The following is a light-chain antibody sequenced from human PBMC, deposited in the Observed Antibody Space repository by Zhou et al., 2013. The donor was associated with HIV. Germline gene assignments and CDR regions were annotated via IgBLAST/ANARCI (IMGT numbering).Light chain of an antibody. J-gene: IGKJ5*01. CDR3: QQYDNLPRPPIT. Sequence: DIQMTQSPSSLSASVGDRVTITCRATQSISSYLHWYQQKPGKAPKLLIYDASNLETGVPSRFSGSGSGTDFTFTISSLQPEDIATYYCQQYDNLPRPPITFGQGTRLEIK. V-gene: IGKV1-33*01. CDR1: QSISSY. CDR2: DAS.